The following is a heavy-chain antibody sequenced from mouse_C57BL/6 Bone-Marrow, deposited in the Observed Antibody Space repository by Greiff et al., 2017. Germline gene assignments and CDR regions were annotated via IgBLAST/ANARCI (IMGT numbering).Heavy chain of an antibody. CDR3: EKERSGFMDY. J-gene: IGHJ4*01. D-gene: IGHD1-3*01. CDR1: GFTFSDYF. Sequence: DVLLVESGGGLVQPGGSLKLSCAASGFTFSDYFMYWVRQTPEQRLEWVAYISNGGGSTYYPDTVKGRFTISRDNAKNTLYLQMCRLTSEDTAMYYCEKERSGFMDYWGQGTSVTVSS. CDR2: ISNGGGST. V-gene: IGHV5-12*01.